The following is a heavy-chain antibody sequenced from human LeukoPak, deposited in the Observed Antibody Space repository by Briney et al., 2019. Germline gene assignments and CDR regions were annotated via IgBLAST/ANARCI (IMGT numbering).Heavy chain of an antibody. V-gene: IGHV3-48*02. J-gene: IGHJ3*01. Sequence: GGSLRLSCAASGFSFSGYSLNWVRQAPGKGLEWLSYITTIGTIYQADSVKGRFTISRDNAKNSLYLQMNTLRDEDTAVYYCARNPLLHNGGWYGDGFDLWGQGTMVTVSS. CDR1: GFSFSGYS. D-gene: IGHD6-19*01. CDR3: ARNPLLHNGGWYGDGFDL. CDR2: ITTIGTI.